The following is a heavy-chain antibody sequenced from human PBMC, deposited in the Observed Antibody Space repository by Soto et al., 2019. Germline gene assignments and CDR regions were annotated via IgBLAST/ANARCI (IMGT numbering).Heavy chain of an antibody. CDR2: IYYSGST. CDR1: GGSISSGGYY. CDR3: AREGTIFGVPVGRSIDY. Sequence: QVQLQESGPGLVKPSQTLSLTCTVSGGSISSGGYYWSWIRQHPGKGLEWIGYIYYSGSTYYNPALQSRVTISVDTSKNQFSLKLSSVTAADTAVYYCAREGTIFGVPVGRSIDYWGQGTLVTVSS. D-gene: IGHD3-3*01. J-gene: IGHJ4*02. V-gene: IGHV4-31*03.